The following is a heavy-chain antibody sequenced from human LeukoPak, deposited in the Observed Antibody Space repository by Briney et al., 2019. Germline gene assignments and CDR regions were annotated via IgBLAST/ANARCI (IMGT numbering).Heavy chain of an antibody. CDR2: IKSKTDGGTT. CDR1: GFTLNNAW. Sequence: GGSLTLSCTASGFTLNNAWMTWVRQAPGKGLEWVGRIKSKTDGGTTDYAASVKGRFTISRDDSKNMLYLQMNSLETEDSALYYCSKGAYGDYYFDCWGQGTLVSVSS. CDR3: SKGAYGDYYFDC. V-gene: IGHV3-15*01. J-gene: IGHJ4*02. D-gene: IGHD4-17*01.